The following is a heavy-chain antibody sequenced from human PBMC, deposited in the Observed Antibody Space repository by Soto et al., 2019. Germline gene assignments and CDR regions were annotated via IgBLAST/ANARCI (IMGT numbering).Heavy chain of an antibody. D-gene: IGHD1-1*01. J-gene: IGHJ4*02. CDR2: TGSI. CDR3: ARDSHNDTGRSFDY. CDR1: GGSINGYN. Sequence: PSETLSLTCIVSGGSINGYNWSWIRQPAGKGLEWIGRTGSINYNPSLKSRVTMSVDTSKNQFSLKLDSVTAADTAVYYCARDSHNDTGRSFDYWGPGXLVTVYS. V-gene: IGHV4-4*07.